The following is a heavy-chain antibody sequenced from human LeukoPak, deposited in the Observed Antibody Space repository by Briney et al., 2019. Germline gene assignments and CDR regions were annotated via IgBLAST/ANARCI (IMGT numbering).Heavy chain of an antibody. Sequence: GGSLRLSCAASGSILGDYALSWVRQAPGRGLEWVGFIRNKAYGGPTEYAASVKGRFTISRDNAKNSLYLQMNSLRPEDTALYYCSTDPRLLMYWGHGTLVTVSS. CDR2: IRNKAYGGPT. D-gene: IGHD2-8*01. V-gene: IGHV3-49*04. J-gene: IGHJ4*01. CDR1: GSILGDYA. CDR3: STDPRLLMY.